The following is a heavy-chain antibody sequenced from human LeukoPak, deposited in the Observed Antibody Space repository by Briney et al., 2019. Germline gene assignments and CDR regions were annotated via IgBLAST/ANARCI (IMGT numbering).Heavy chain of an antibody. CDR2: MNPNSGNT. CDR3: ARALGVRFTNWFDP. J-gene: IGHJ5*02. CDR1: GYTFTSYD. D-gene: IGHD3-16*01. Sequence: ASVKVSCKASGYTFTSYDINWVRQATGQGLEWMGWMNPNSGNTGYAQKFQGRVTMTRNASISRAYMELSSLRSEDTAVYYCARALGVRFTNWFDPWGQGTLVTVSS. V-gene: IGHV1-8*01.